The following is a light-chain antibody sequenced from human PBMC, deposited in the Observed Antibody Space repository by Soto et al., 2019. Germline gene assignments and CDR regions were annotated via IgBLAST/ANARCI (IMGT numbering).Light chain of an antibody. CDR1: QRVSSNY. CDR2: DAS. V-gene: IGKV3D-20*01. CDR3: QQYGTSLLT. J-gene: IGKJ4*01. Sequence: PGERATLSCGASQRVSSNYLAWYQQKPGLAPRQLIYDASSRATGVPDRFSGSGSGTDFTLTVSRLEPEDFAVYYCQQYGTSLLTFGGGTKVEIK.